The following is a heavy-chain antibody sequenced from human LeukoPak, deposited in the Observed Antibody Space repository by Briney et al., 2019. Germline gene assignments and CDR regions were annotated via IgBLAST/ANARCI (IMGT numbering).Heavy chain of an antibody. V-gene: IGHV3-21*01. J-gene: IGHJ4*02. CDR3: ARHSDYDILTGPNDY. CDR1: GFTFSNYS. D-gene: IGHD3-9*01. Sequence: GGSLRLSCAASGFTFSNYSMNWVRQAPGKGLEWVSSISTSSSYKYYADSLKGRSTISRDNAKNSLYLQMNSLGAEDTAVYYCARHSDYDILTGPNDYWGQGTLVTVSS. CDR2: ISTSSSYK.